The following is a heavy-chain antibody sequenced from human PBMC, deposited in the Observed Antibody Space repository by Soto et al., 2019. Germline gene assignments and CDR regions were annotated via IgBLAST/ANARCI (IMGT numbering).Heavy chain of an antibody. CDR3: ARDLSFSSWWGYYGMDV. J-gene: IGHJ6*02. CDR2: ISSSSSYI. CDR1: GFTFSSYS. D-gene: IGHD2-8*02. Sequence: PGGSLRLSCAASGFTFSSYSMNWVRQAPGKGLEWVSSISSSSSYIYYADSVKGRFTISRDNAKNSLYLQMNSLRAEDTAVYYCARDLSFSSWWGYYGMDVWGQGTTVTVSS. V-gene: IGHV3-21*01.